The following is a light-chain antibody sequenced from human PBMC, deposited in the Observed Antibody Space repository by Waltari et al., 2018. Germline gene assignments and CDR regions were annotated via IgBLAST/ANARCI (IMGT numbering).Light chain of an antibody. CDR1: SSDVGNYKR. CDR2: AAS. CDR3: SSYAGSSKGV. V-gene: IGLV2-23*01. J-gene: IGLJ2*01. Sequence: QSALTQPASVSGSPGQSITISCTGTSSDVGNYKRVSWYQQHPDKAPKLMIYAASKRPSGVSDRFSGSKSGDMASLTISGLQPEDEAEYFCSSYAGSSKGVFGGGTKVTVL.